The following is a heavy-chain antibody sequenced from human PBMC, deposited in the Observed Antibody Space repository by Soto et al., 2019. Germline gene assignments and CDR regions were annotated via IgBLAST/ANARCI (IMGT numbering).Heavy chain of an antibody. J-gene: IGHJ6*02. Sequence: DVQLVESGGGLVQPGRSLRLSCAASGFTFDDYAMHWVRQAPGKGLEWVSGISWNSVTINYADSVKGRFTISRDNAQNSLYLQINSLKAEDTALYYCAKDRKGGAYYYYGMDVWGQGTTVTVSS. CDR2: ISWNSVTI. CDR1: GFTFDDYA. CDR3: AKDRKGGAYYYYGMDV. V-gene: IGHV3-9*01. D-gene: IGHD1-26*01.